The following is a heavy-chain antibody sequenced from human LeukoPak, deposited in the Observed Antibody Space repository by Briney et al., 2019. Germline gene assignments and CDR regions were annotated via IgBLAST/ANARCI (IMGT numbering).Heavy chain of an antibody. V-gene: IGHV1-69*06. Sequence: AASVKVSCKASGGTFSSYAISWVRQAPGQGLEWMGGIIPIFGTANYAQKFQGRVTITADKSTSTAYMELSSLRSEDTAVYYCARDGYMGTYYYDSSGYYPDSWGQGTLVTVSS. CDR3: ARDGYMGTYYYDSSGYYPDS. CDR1: GGTFSSYA. D-gene: IGHD3-22*01. J-gene: IGHJ4*02. CDR2: IIPIFGTA.